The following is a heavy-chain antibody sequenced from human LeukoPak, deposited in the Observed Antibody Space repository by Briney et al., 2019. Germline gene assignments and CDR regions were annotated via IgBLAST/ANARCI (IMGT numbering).Heavy chain of an antibody. D-gene: IGHD1-1*01. V-gene: IGHV3-7*01. CDR3: ARDGIMTYAFDI. J-gene: IGHJ3*02. CDR1: GFTFSSDW. CDR2: IKQDGSVQ. Sequence: GGSLRLSCSAPGFTFSSDWRSWVRQAPGKGRGGMANIKQDGSVQNYVDSVRGRFTISRDNAKDSLFLQLNNLRAEDTAVYFCARDGIMTYAFDIWGQGTKVTVSP.